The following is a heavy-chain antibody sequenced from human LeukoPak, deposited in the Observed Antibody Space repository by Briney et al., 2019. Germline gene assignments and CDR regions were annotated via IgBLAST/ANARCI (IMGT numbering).Heavy chain of an antibody. CDR1: GFTFSDYY. Sequence: GGSLRLSCAASGFTFSDYYMSWIRQAPGKGLEWVSYISSSGSTINYADSVKGRFTISRDNAKNSLYLQMNSLRAEDTAVYYCARVSIAAAGFSDYWGQGTLVTVSS. J-gene: IGHJ4*02. CDR2: ISSSGSTI. D-gene: IGHD6-13*01. CDR3: ARVSIAAAGFSDY. V-gene: IGHV3-11*01.